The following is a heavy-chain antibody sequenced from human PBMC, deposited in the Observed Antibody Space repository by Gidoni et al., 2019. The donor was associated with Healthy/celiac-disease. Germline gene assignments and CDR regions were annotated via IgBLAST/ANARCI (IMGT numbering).Heavy chain of an antibody. Sequence: QVQLVQSGAEVKKPGASVKVPCQVSGYTLTELSMHWVRQAPGKGLEWMGGFDPEDGETIYAQKFQGRVTMTEDTSTDTAYMELSSLRSEDTAVYYCASRVGGYGKRAFDYWGQGTLVTVSS. CDR3: ASRVGGYGKRAFDY. CDR2: FDPEDGET. D-gene: IGHD5-18*01. CDR1: GYTLTELS. J-gene: IGHJ4*02. V-gene: IGHV1-24*01.